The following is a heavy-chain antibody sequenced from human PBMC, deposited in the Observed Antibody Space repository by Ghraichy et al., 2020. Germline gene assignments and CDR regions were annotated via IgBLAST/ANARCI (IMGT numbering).Heavy chain of an antibody. CDR1: GGSISSYY. V-gene: IGHV4-59*01. CDR2: IYYSGST. Sequence: GSLRLSCTVSGGSISSYYWSWIRQPPGKGLEWIGYIYYSGSTNYNPSLKSRVTISVDTSKNQFSLKLSSVTAADTAVYYCARLNWNYNFDYWGQGTLVTVSS. CDR3: ARLNWNYNFDY. D-gene: IGHD1-7*01. J-gene: IGHJ4*02.